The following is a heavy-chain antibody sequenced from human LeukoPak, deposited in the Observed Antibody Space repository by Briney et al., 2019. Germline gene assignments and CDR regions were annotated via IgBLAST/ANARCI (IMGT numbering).Heavy chain of an antibody. Sequence: GGSLRLSCAASGFTFSSYWMHWVRQAPGKGLVWVSRINTDGSSTSYADSVKGRFTISRDNAKNTLYLQMNSLRAEDTAVYYCARGNRFLEWNSIHFDYWGQGTLVTVSS. CDR2: INTDGSST. V-gene: IGHV3-74*01. CDR3: ARGNRFLEWNSIHFDY. D-gene: IGHD3-3*01. CDR1: GFTFSSYW. J-gene: IGHJ4*02.